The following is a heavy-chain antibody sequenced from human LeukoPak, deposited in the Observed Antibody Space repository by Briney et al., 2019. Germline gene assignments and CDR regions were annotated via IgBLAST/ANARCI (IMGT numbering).Heavy chain of an antibody. Sequence: GGSLRLSCAASGFTFSSYGMHWVRQAPGKGLEWVAVIWYDGSNKYYADSVKGRFTISRDNSKNTLYLQMNSLRAEDTAVYYCARDGRALRYFDWLVPHFDYWGQGTLVTVSS. J-gene: IGHJ4*02. D-gene: IGHD3-9*01. V-gene: IGHV3-33*01. CDR3: ARDGRALRYFDWLVPHFDY. CDR2: IWYDGSNK. CDR1: GFTFSSYG.